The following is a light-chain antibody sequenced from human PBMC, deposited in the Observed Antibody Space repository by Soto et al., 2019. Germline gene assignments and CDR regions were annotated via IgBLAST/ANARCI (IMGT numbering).Light chain of an antibody. CDR3: QQYGSSGT. Sequence: EIVLTQSPGTLSLSPGERATLSCRASLTVSDNYLAWYQQKAGQAPRLVIYGASNRATGIPDRFSGSGSGTDFTLTISRLEPEDFAVYYCQQYGSSGTFGQGTKVDIK. CDR2: GAS. J-gene: IGKJ1*01. CDR1: LTVSDNY. V-gene: IGKV3-20*01.